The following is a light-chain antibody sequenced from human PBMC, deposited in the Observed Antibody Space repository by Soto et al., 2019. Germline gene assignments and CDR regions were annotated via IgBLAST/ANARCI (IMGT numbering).Light chain of an antibody. CDR3: SSYTSSSKVV. CDR2: DVS. Sequence: QSALTQPASASGSPGQSSTISCTGTSSDVGGYNYVSWYQQHPGKAPKLMIYDVSNRPSGVSNRFSGSKSGNTASLTISGLQAEDEDDYYCSSYTSSSKVVFGGGTKVTVL. CDR1: SSDVGGYNY. V-gene: IGLV2-14*01. J-gene: IGLJ2*01.